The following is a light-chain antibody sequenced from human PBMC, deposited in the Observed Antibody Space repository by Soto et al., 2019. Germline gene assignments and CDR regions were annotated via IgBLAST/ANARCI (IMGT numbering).Light chain of an antibody. CDR2: DAS. Sequence: EIVLTQSPATLSLSPGERATLSCRASQSVSSYLAWYQQKPGQAPRLLIYDASNRATGIPARFSGSGSGTEFTLTIISLEPEDFAVYYCQQRSNWLTFGGGTKVEIK. J-gene: IGKJ4*01. CDR1: QSVSSY. V-gene: IGKV3-11*01. CDR3: QQRSNWLT.